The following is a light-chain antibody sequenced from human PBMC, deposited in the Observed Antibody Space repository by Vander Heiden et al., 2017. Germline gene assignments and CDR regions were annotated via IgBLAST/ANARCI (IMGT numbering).Light chain of an antibody. CDR1: QSISTY. CDR2: AAT. J-gene: IGKJ2*01. V-gene: IGKV1-39*01. Sequence: DIQMTQSPSSLSASVGDRVTITCRASQSISTYLNWYHQQPGKAPKLLIFAATSLESGVPSRFSGSGSGTDFTLTISSLQPEDFATYYCQQHYSTPYTFGQETKLEI. CDR3: QQHYSTPYT.